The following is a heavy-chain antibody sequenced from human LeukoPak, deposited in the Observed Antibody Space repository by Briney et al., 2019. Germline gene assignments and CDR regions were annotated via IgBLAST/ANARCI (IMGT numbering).Heavy chain of an antibody. D-gene: IGHD6-6*01. CDR1: GGTFSRYA. V-gene: IGHV1-69*05. J-gene: IGHJ4*02. CDR3: ARDVRGSSSARIFDY. CDR2: IIPLFGTA. Sequence: SVKVSCKASGGTFSRYAISWVRQAPGQGLEWMGGIIPLFGTANYAQKFQGRVTITTDESTSTAYMELSSLRSEDTAVYYCARDVRGSSSARIFDYWGQGTLITVSS.